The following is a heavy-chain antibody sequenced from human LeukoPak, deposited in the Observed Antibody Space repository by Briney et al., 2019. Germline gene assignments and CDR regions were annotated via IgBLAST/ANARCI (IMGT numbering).Heavy chain of an antibody. V-gene: IGHV4-38-2*02. CDR2: IYHSGST. J-gene: IGHJ3*02. CDR3: ARDRRGYCSGGSCFDDAFDI. CDR1: GYSISSGYY. Sequence: SETLSLTCTVSGYSISSGYYWGWIRQPPGKGLEWIGSIYHSGSTYYNPSPKSRVTISVDTSKNQFSLKLSSVTAADTAVYYCARDRRGYCSGGSCFDDAFDIWGQGTMVTVSS. D-gene: IGHD2-15*01.